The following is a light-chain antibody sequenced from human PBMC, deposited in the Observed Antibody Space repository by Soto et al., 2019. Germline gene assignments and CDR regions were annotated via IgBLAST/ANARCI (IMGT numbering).Light chain of an antibody. Sequence: DIQMTHSPSTLASSVGDRDSITCRASQSISSWLAWYKQKPGKATKLLIYKASSLTSGVPSRFSGSESGTEFTLTISSLQPDDFANYYCQQTNSPYTFGQGTKLQIK. CDR1: QSISSW. CDR3: QQTNSPYT. V-gene: IGKV1-5*03. CDR2: KAS. J-gene: IGKJ2*01.